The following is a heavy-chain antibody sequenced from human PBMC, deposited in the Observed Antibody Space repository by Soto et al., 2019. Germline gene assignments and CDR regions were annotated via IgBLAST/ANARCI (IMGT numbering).Heavy chain of an antibody. J-gene: IGHJ4*02. CDR2: IKPSDGTT. Sequence: EASVTVSCNASAHTFYISPMHWAPHVPGQGLDWMGIIKPSDGTTTYAQKFQGRATMTSDTSTRTIYMELSSLTSEDTAVYFCVRCGSGGSCYTSPLSYWGQGTLVAVSS. D-gene: IGHD3-10*01. CDR1: AHTFYISP. CDR3: VRCGSGGSCYTSPLSY. V-gene: IGHV1-46*02.